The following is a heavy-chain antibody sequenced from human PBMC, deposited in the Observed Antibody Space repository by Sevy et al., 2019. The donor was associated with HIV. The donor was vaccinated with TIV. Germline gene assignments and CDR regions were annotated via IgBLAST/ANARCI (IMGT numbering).Heavy chain of an antibody. CDR2: ISSRSTYK. Sequence: GGSLRLSCVGSEFTFNDDFMTWVRQAPGKGLEWVSSISSRSTYKYYADSVKGRFTISRDNAKNSVFLQMNSLRPGDTAVDYCARDRDDYASGRRHPYYYCRGMDVWGQGTTVTVSS. V-gene: IGHV3-21*01. D-gene: IGHD3-10*01. CDR1: EFTFNDDF. CDR3: ARDRDDYASGRRHPYYYCRGMDV. J-gene: IGHJ6*02.